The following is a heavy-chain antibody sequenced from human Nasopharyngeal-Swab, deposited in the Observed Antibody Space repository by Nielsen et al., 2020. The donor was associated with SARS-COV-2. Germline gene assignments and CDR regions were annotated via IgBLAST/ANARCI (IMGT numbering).Heavy chain of an antibody. D-gene: IGHD4-23*01. Sequence: VRQAPGKGLEWVSSISSSSSYIYYADSVKGRFTISRDNAKNSLYLQMNSLRVEDTAIYYCAKLFRGAPIDYWGQGTLVTVSS. CDR2: ISSSSSYI. J-gene: IGHJ4*02. V-gene: IGHV3-21*04. CDR3: AKLFRGAPIDY.